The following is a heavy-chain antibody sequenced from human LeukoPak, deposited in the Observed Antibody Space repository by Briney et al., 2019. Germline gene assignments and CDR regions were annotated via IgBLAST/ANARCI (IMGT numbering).Heavy chain of an antibody. J-gene: IGHJ3*02. CDR3: ARWAPEQQLVLGAFDI. Sequence: SVKVSCKASGGTFSSYAISWVGQAPGQGLEWMGGIIPIFGTANYAQKFQGRVTITADKSTSTAYMELSSLRSEDTAVYYCARWAPEQQLVLGAFDIWGQGTMVTVSS. CDR1: GGTFSSYA. CDR2: IIPIFGTA. D-gene: IGHD6-13*01. V-gene: IGHV1-69*06.